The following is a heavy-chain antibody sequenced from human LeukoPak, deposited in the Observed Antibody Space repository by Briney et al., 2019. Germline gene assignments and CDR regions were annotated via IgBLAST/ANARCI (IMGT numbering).Heavy chain of an antibody. CDR2: IIPIFGTA. V-gene: IGHV1-69*13. Sequence: GASVKVSCKASGGTFSSYAISWVRQAPGQGLEWMGGIIPIFGTANYAQKFQGRVTITADESTSTAYMELSSLRSDDTAVYYCARDGSAYDSSWFDPWGQGTLVTVSS. CDR1: GGTFSSYA. J-gene: IGHJ5*02. CDR3: ARDGSAYDSSWFDP. D-gene: IGHD3-3*01.